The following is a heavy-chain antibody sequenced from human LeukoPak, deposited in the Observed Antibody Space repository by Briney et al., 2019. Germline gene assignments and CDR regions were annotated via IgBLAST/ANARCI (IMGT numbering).Heavy chain of an antibody. CDR2: IIPILGIA. CDR1: GGTFSSYA. V-gene: IGHV1-69*04. CDR3: AGKSSKAVAGTYYYYGMDV. Sequence: GASVKVSCKASGGTFSSYAFTWVRQAPGQGLEWMGRIIPILGIANYAQKFQGRVTITADKSTSTAYMELSSLRSEDTAVYYCAGKSSKAVAGTYYYYGMDVWGQGTTVTVSS. D-gene: IGHD6-19*01. J-gene: IGHJ6*02.